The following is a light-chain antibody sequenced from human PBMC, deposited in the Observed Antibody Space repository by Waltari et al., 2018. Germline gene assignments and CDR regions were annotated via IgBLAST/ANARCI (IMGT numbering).Light chain of an antibody. J-gene: IGLJ2*01. CDR1: SSDSGGYEY. CDR2: DGN. V-gene: IGLV2-14*03. CDR3: SSFTSSTTGI. Sequence: SALPQPDSVSGSPGQSITISCSGISSDSGGYEYVSWYQQHPGKAPKVIIYDGNTRPSGVSNRFSGSKSGSSASLTISGLQAEDEADYYCSSFTSSTTGIFGGGTKVTVL.